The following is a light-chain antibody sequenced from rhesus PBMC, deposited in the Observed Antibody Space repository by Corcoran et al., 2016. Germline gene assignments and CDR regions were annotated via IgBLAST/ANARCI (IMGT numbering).Light chain of an antibody. CDR2: KAS. CDR1: ENVNNY. V-gene: IGKV1-74*01. J-gene: IGKJ3*01. Sequence: DIQMTQSPSSLSASVGDRVTITCRASENVNNYLNWYQQKPGKAPKLLIYKASTLQIGVPSRFSGSGSGTDYTFTIRSLQPEDVATYYCQHGYGTPFTFVPGTKLDIK. CDR3: QHGYGTPFT.